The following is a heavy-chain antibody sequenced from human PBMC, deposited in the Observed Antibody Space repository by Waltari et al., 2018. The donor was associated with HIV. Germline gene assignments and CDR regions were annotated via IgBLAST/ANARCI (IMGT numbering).Heavy chain of an antibody. D-gene: IGHD1-20*01. CDR3: AILSGSFDI. Sequence: QVHLVESGGGVVQPGGSLRLSCAASGFPFNSYAIHWVRQAPGKGLGWVAVISYDGGNKNYADSGKGRCIISRDNSKNTLYLQLNSLRAEDKAVYYCAILSGSFDIWGQGTRVSVSS. J-gene: IGHJ3*02. V-gene: IGHV3-30-3*01. CDR1: GFPFNSYA. CDR2: ISYDGGNK.